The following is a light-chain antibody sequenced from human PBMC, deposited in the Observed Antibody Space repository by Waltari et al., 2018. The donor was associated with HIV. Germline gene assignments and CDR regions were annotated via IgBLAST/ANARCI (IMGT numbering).Light chain of an antibody. CDR1: SSDVGAYNY. CDR3: CSYAGSYTFGV. CDR2: DVT. V-gene: IGLV2-11*01. J-gene: IGLJ3*02. Sequence: QSALTQPPSASGSPGQSVTISCPGTSSDVGAYNYVPWFQQHPGKAPKLMIYDVTKRPSGVPDRFSGSKSGNTASLTISGLQAEDEADYYCCSYAGSYTFGVFGGGTKLTVL.